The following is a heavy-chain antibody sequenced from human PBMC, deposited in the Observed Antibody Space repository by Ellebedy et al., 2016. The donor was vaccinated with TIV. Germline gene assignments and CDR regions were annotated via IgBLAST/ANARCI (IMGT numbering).Heavy chain of an antibody. D-gene: IGHD3-9*01. CDR2: IPYSGRT. Sequence: MPSETLSLTCTVSGGSISSSGHFWGWIRQPPGKGLEWIGSIPYSGRTYYNPSLKSRVIMSVDTSKNQFSLKLSSMTAADTAVYYCASNRKYDILTGYQFDYWGQGTLVTVSS. J-gene: IGHJ4*02. CDR3: ASNRKYDILTGYQFDY. V-gene: IGHV4-39*01. CDR1: GGSISSSGHF.